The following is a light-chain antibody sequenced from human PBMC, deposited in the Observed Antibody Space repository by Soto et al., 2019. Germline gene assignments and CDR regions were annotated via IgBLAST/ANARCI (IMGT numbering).Light chain of an antibody. CDR1: QSIGRW. CDR2: DAS. J-gene: IGKJ2*01. V-gene: IGKV1-5*01. Sequence: DIQMTQSPSTLTASVGDRVTITCRASQSIGRWLAWYQQKPGKAPNLLIYDASNLESGVPSRFSGSGSGTEFSLTISSLQPDDFATYYCQQSARKTFGQGTKLEIK. CDR3: QQSARKT.